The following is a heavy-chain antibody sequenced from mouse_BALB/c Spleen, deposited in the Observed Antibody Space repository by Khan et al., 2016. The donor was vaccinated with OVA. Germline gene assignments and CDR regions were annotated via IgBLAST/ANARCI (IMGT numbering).Heavy chain of an antibody. D-gene: IGHD2-2*01. CDR1: GYSFNGYY. CDR3: ARGGYYSALDY. J-gene: IGHJ4*01. V-gene: IGHV1S34*01. CDR2: ISCYTGAA. Sequence: LVKAGASVKISCKASGYSFNGYYIHWVKKSHGKSLEWIEYISCYTGAASYSQKFKSQATFTAQTSSTTASMQLTSLTPADSAVYYCARGGYYSALDYWGQGTSVTGSS.